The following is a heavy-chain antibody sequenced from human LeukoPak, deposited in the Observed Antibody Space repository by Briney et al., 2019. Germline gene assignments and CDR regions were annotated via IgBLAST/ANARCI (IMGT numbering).Heavy chain of an antibody. D-gene: IGHD6-13*01. J-gene: IGHJ4*02. CDR1: GGSISSSNYY. CDR3: ARHWEQQPAPGDDC. V-gene: IGHV4-39*01. CDR2: IYYSGRT. Sequence: SETLSLTCTVSGGSISSSNYYWGWIRQPPRKGLEWIGSIYYSGRTYYNPSLKSRVTMSVDTSKNQFSLKLRSVTAADTAMYYCARHWEQQPAPGDDCWGQGSLVTVSS.